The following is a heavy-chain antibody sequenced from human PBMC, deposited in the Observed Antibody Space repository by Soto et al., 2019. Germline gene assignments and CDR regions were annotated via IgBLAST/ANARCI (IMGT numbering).Heavy chain of an antibody. D-gene: IGHD2-2*01. Sequence: SETLSLTCTVSGGSISSYYWSWIRQPPGKGLEWIGYIYYSGSTNYNPSLKSRVTISADTSKNQFSLKLSSVTAADTAVYYCARDLGGVPAAMGYYYYGMDVWGQGTTVTVSS. CDR1: GGSISSYY. CDR2: IYYSGST. CDR3: ARDLGGVPAAMGYYYYGMDV. J-gene: IGHJ6*02. V-gene: IGHV4-59*01.